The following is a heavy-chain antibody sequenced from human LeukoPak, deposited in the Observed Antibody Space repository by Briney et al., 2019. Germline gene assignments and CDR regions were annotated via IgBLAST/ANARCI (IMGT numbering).Heavy chain of an antibody. V-gene: IGHV4-4*07. Sequence: SETLSLTCTVSGDSISNYYWTWVRQPAGKGLEWIGRISNTGRTNYNPSLKSRVTISVDTSKNNFSLKLTSVTAADTAVYYCARDVVAARGSFDYWGQGTLVTVSS. CDR1: GDSISNYY. D-gene: IGHD2-2*01. CDR2: ISNTGRT. CDR3: ARDVVAARGSFDY. J-gene: IGHJ4*02.